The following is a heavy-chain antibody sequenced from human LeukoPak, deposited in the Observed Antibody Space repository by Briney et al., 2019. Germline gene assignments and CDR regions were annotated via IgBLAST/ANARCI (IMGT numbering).Heavy chain of an antibody. J-gene: IGHJ4*02. V-gene: IGHV3-43*01. CDR3: AKEMKPWMHFDY. CDR2: ISWDGGST. CDR1: GFTFDDYT. D-gene: IGHD5-12*01. Sequence: GGSLRLSCAASGFTFDDYTMHWVRQAPGKGLEWVSLISWDGGSTYYADSVKGRLTISRDNSKNTLYLQMNSLRAEDTAVYYCAKEMKPWMHFDYWGQGTLVTVSS.